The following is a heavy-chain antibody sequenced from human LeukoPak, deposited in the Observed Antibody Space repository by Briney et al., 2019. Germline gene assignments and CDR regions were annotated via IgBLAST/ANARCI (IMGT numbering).Heavy chain of an antibody. J-gene: IGHJ4*02. Sequence: PGGSLRLSCAASGFTFTDFYMSWIRQAPGKGLEWVPYISISGTTIYYADSVKGRFTFSRDNAKNSLYLQMNSLRAEDTAVYYCARTGRLQYGDYVAFDYWGQGTLVTVSS. CDR1: GFTFTDFY. V-gene: IGHV3-11*01. CDR3: ARTGRLQYGDYVAFDY. D-gene: IGHD4-17*01. CDR2: ISISGTTI.